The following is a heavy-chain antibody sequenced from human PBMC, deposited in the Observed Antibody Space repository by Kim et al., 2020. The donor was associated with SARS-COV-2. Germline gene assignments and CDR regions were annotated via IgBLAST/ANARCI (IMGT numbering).Heavy chain of an antibody. J-gene: IGHJ6*03. CDR1: GGSLSGYS. D-gene: IGHD4-17*01. V-gene: IGHV4-34*01. CDR2: IHHIGSP. Sequence: SETLSLTCAVYGGSLSGYSWSWNRQPPGKGMEWIGEIHHIGSPNYNPSLKSRITIAVDTSKNQLSLTLSALTVADAAVYYCQSSTGYVDVWGKGTTVTVSS. CDR3: QSSTGYVDV.